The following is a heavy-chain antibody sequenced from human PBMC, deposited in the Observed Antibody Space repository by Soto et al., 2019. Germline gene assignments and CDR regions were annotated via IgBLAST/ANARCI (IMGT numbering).Heavy chain of an antibody. CDR2: ISGSDYRT. CDR3: VGDYGGLEGFDV. CDR1: VGSGFTFTDYA. V-gene: IGHV3-23*01. D-gene: IGHD4-17*01. Sequence: GGSLRLSCVASVGSGFTFTDYAMAWVRQAPEKGLEWVSGISGSDYRTYYADSVKGRFTISRDNSKNTLFLQMHSLRAEDTAIYYCVGDYGGLEGFDVWGQGTMVTVSS. J-gene: IGHJ3*01.